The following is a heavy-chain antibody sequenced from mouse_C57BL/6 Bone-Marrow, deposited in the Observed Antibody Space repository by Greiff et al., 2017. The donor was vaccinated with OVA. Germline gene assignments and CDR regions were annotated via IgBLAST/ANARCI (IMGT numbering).Heavy chain of an antibody. J-gene: IGHJ3*01. Sequence: VQLQQSGAELVRPGTSVKMSCKASGYTFTNYWIGWAKQRPGHGLEWIGDIYPGGGSTNYNEKFKGKATLTADQSYSTAFMQFSSLTSEYSAIYYCARHGSSCCGAYWGQGTLVTVSA. CDR1: GYTFTNYW. D-gene: IGHD1-1*01. CDR2: IYPGGGST. V-gene: IGHV1-63*01. CDR3: ARHGSSCCGAY.